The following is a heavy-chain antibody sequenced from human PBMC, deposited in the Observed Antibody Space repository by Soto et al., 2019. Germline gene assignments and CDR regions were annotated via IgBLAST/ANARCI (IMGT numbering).Heavy chain of an antibody. CDR2: IYYSGST. J-gene: IGHJ4*02. D-gene: IGHD3-10*01. Sequence: QVQLQESGPGLVKPSQTLSLTCTVSGGSISSGGYYWSWIRQHPGKGLEWIGYIYYSGSTYYNPSLKSRVIISVVTSKNQFSLKLSSVTAADTAVYYCARGVTMVRGVIHTPYFDYWGQGTLVTVSS. CDR3: ARGVTMVRGVIHTPYFDY. V-gene: IGHV4-31*03. CDR1: GGSISSGGYY.